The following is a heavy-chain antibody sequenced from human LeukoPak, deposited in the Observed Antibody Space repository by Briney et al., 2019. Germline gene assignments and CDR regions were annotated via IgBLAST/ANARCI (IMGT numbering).Heavy chain of an antibody. CDR3: ARDKGYYDMDV. CDR1: GFTFSSYE. CDR2: ISSGGNTI. V-gene: IGHV3-48*03. J-gene: IGHJ6*02. Sequence: SGGSLRLSCAASGFTFSSYEMNWVRQAPGRGLDWVSSISSGGNTIYYADAVKGRFTISIDKAKNALYLQMNSLRVEDTAVYYCARDKGYYDMDVWGQGTTVTVSS.